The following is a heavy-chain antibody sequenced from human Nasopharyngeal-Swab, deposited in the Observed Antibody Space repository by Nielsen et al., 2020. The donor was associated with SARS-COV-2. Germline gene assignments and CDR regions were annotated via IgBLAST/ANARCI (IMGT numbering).Heavy chain of an antibody. V-gene: IGHV4-31*02. J-gene: IGHJ4*02. CDR2: IYYSGST. CDR3: ARAGAQLPEYYFDY. D-gene: IGHD1-7*01. Sequence: WIRQPPGKGLEWIGYIYYSGSTYYNPSLKSRVTISVDTSKNQFSLKLSSVTAADTAVYYCARAGAQLPEYYFDYWGQGTLVTVPQ.